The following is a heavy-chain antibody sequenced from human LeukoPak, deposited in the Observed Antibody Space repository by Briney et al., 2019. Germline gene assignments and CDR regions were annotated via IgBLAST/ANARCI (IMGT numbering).Heavy chain of an antibody. CDR2: VKSKTDGGTT. CDR1: GFSFSDAW. CDR3: TTDHLTSDWAAY. V-gene: IGHV3-15*01. D-gene: IGHD2-2*01. J-gene: IGHJ4*02. Sequence: PGGSLRLSCAVSGFSFSDAWMSWVRQAPGKGLEWVGRVKSKTDGGTTDYAAPVKGRFRISRDDSKRTVFLQMNSLKTEDTAVYYCTTDHLTSDWAAYWGLGTLVTVSS.